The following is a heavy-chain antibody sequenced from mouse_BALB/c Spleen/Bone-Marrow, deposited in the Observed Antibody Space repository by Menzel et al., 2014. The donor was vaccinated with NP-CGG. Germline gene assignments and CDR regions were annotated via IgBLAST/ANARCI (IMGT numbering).Heavy chain of an antibody. CDR2: IRNKANGYTT. V-gene: IGHV7-3*02. J-gene: IGHJ2*01. CDR1: GFTFTDYY. CDR3: ARDMGLLRFDY. Sequence: EVHLVESGGGLVQPGGSLRLSCATSGFTFTDYYMSWVRQPPGKALEWLGFIRNKANGYTTEYSASVKGRFTISRDNSQSILYLQMNTLRAEDSATYYCARDMGLLRFDYWGQGTTLTVSS. D-gene: IGHD1-1*01.